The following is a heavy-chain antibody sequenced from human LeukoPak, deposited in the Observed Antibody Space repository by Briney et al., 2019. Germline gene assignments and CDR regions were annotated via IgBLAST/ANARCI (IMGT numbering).Heavy chain of an antibody. CDR1: GFTFSSYS. V-gene: IGHV3-48*02. CDR3: ARTIIAAAGTNSWFDP. D-gene: IGHD6-13*01. Sequence: GGSLRLSCAASGFTFSSYSMNWVRQAPGKGLEWVSYISSSSSTIYYADSVKGRFTISRDNAKNSLYLQMNSLRDEDTAVYYCARTIIAAAGTNSWFDPWGQGTLVTVSS. J-gene: IGHJ5*02. CDR2: ISSSSSTI.